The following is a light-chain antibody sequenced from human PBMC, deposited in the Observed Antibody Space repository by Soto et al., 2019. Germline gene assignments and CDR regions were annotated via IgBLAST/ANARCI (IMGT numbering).Light chain of an antibody. V-gene: IGKV1-5*01. CDR3: QQYNSHSLYS. CDR2: YAS. Sequence: DIQLPQSPSILSASVGDSVTITCRASQSVRSWLAWYQQKPGKAPNLLIYYASNLASGVPSRFSGSGSGTEYTLSISSLQPEDFATYFCQQYNSHSLYSFGQGTKLEIK. CDR1: QSVRSW. J-gene: IGKJ2*01.